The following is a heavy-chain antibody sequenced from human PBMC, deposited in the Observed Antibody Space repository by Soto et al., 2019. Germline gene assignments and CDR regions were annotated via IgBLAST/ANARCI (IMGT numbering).Heavy chain of an antibody. V-gene: IGHV1-18*01. CDR1: GYTLTSYV. Sequence: QVQLVQSGAEVKKPGASVKVSCKASGYTLTSYVIRWVRQAPGQGLEWMGWISAYNGNTNYAQKLQGRVTMTTDTSTSTAYMELRRLRSDDTAVYYCESSTRRDIAAAGRGFLAYWGQGTLVTVSS. CDR2: ISAYNGNT. CDR3: ESSTRRDIAAAGRGFLAY. D-gene: IGHD6-13*01. J-gene: IGHJ4*02.